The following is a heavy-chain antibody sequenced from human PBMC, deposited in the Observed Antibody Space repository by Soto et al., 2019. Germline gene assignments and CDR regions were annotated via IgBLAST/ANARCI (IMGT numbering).Heavy chain of an antibody. CDR2: IFHGGST. Sequence: QVQLQESGPGLVKPSGTLSLTCAVSGGSIRSNNWWSWVRQPPGKGLEWIGEIFHGGSTYYNPSLKTRVNLSLEKSKNQCSLKMTSVTAADTAVYYCARVYSGSYSDSWGQGTLVTVSS. J-gene: IGHJ4*02. V-gene: IGHV4-4*02. CDR3: ARVYSGSYSDS. CDR1: GGSIRSNNW. D-gene: IGHD1-26*01.